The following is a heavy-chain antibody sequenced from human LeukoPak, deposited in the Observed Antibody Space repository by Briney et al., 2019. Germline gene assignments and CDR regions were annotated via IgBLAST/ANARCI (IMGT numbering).Heavy chain of an antibody. V-gene: IGHV5-51*01. CDR2: IYPGDSDT. J-gene: IGHJ4*02. Sequence: GASLQISCKGSGYSFTTYWIGWVRQVPGKGLEWMGIIYPGDSDTRYSPSFQGQVTISADKSISTAYLQWSSLKASDTAIYYCAKEGPGTHTAFAYWGQGTQVTVSS. CDR1: GYSFTTYW. CDR3: AKEGPGTHTAFAY. D-gene: IGHD5-18*01.